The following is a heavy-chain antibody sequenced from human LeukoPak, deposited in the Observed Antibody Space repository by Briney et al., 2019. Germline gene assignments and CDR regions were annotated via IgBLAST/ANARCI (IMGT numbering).Heavy chain of an antibody. CDR1: GYSISSGYY. V-gene: IGHV4-38-2*02. D-gene: IGHD2-15*01. CDR2: NYHSGST. CDR3: ARSAGGSSSYFYYMDV. J-gene: IGHJ6*03. Sequence: SETLSLTCTVSGYSISSGYYWGWIRRPPGKGLEWIGSNYHSGSTYSNPSLKSRVIISLDTTKNQLSLNLSSVTAPDTAVYYCARSAGGSSSYFYYMDVWGKGTTVTVSS.